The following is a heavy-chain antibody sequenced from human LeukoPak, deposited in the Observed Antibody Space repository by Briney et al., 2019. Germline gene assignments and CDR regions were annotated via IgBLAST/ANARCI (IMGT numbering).Heavy chain of an antibody. CDR1: GGSISSHY. V-gene: IGHV4-59*08. CDR3: ARQARYCSSTSCYANGMDV. J-gene: IGHJ6*02. D-gene: IGHD2-2*01. Sequence: SETLSLTCTVSGGSISSHYWSWIRQPPGKGLEWIGYIYYSGSTNYNPSLKSRVTISVDTSKNQFSLKLSSVTAADTAVYYCARQARYCSSTSCYANGMDVWGQGTTVTVSS. CDR2: IYYSGST.